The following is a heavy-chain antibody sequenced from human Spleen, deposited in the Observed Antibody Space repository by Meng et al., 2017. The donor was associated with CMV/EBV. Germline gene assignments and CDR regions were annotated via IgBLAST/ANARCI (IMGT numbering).Heavy chain of an antibody. Sequence: SGYSFTSYGISWVRPAPGQGLEWMGWISAYNGNTIYAQKFQGRVTMTTDTSTSTAYLELRSLRSDDTAVYYCARDQQLIPAEYFQHWGPGTLVTVSS. CDR2: ISAYNGNT. CDR3: ARDQQLIPAEYFQH. CDR1: GYSFTSYG. D-gene: IGHD6-13*01. V-gene: IGHV1-18*01. J-gene: IGHJ1*01.